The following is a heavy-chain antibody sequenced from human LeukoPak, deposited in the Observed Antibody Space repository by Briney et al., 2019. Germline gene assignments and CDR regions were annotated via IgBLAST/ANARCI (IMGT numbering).Heavy chain of an antibody. CDR2: INPSGGST. D-gene: IGHD3-22*01. CDR1: GYTFTSYY. CDR3: ARGPGGPYYYDSSGYYFPRTPRFDY. Sequence: ASVKVSCKASGYTFTSYYMHWVRQAPGRGLEWMGIINPSGGSTSYAQKFQGRVTMTRDTSTSTVYMELSSLRSEDTAVYYCARGPGGPYYYDSSGYYFPRTPRFDYWGQGTLVTVSS. J-gene: IGHJ4*02. V-gene: IGHV1-46*01.